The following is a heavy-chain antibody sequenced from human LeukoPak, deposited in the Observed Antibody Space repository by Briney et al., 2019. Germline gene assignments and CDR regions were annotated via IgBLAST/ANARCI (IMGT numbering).Heavy chain of an antibody. J-gene: IGHJ4*02. V-gene: IGHV1-2*02. CDR1: GYTFTAYY. CDR2: INPNSGGT. D-gene: IGHD2-21*01. Sequence: ALVKVSCKGSGYTFTAYYMDWVRQAPGQGLEWMGRINPNSGGTNYAQKFQGRVTMTGDTSISTAYMELSGLTSDDTAVYYCASGLGGNYPGNWGQGTQVTVSS. CDR3: ASGLGGNYPGN.